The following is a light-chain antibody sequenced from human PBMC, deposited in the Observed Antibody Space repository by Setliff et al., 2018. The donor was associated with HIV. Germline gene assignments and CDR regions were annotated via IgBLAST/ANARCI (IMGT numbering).Light chain of an antibody. V-gene: IGLV2-8*01. J-gene: IGLJ2*01. CDR1: SSDVGGYNY. Sequence: QSALAQPPSASGSPGQSVTISCTGTSSDVGGYNYVSWYQQHPGKAPKLLIYEVSKWPSGVPDRFSGSKSGNTASLTVSGLQAEDEAYYHCSSSAGGNTVVCGGGTK. CDR2: EVS. CDR3: SSSAGGNTVV.